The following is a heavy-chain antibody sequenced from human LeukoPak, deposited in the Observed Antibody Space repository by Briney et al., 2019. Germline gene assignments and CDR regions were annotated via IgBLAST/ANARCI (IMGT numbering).Heavy chain of an antibody. J-gene: IGHJ5*02. Sequence: SETLSLTCTVSGGSINSYYWSWIRQPPGKGLGWIGYIYYSGSTNYNPSLKSRVTISVHTSKNQFSLKLSSVTAADTAVYYCARDDRGYSYGWFDPWGQGTLVTVSS. CDR3: ARDDRGYSYGWFDP. CDR2: IYYSGST. D-gene: IGHD5-18*01. CDR1: GGSINSYY. V-gene: IGHV4-59*01.